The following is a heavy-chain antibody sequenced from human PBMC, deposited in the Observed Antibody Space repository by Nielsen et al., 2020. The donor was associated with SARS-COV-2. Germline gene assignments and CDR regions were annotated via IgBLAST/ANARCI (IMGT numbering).Heavy chain of an antibody. Sequence: SEILSLTCTVSGGSISIYYWNWIRQPPGKGLEWIGYIYYSGSTNYNPSLKSRVTIPVDTSKNQFSLKLSSVTASDTAVYYCASAHGFSRTHDYWGQGTLVTVSS. V-gene: IGHV4-59*08. CDR1: GGSISIYY. D-gene: IGHD3-10*01. CDR2: IYYSGST. CDR3: ASAHGFSRTHDY. J-gene: IGHJ4*02.